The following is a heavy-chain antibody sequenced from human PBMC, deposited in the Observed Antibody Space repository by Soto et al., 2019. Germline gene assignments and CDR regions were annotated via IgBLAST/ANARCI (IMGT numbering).Heavy chain of an antibody. D-gene: IGHD6-19*01. Sequence: PGGSLRLSCAASGSTFSSYAMSWVRQAPGKGLEWVSAISGSGGSTYYADSVKGRFTISRDNSKNTLYLQMNSLRAEDTAVYYCAKVPVNTQWLAHSFVYWGQGTLVTVSS. CDR2: ISGSGGST. V-gene: IGHV3-23*01. J-gene: IGHJ4*02. CDR3: AKVPVNTQWLAHSFVY. CDR1: GSTFSSYA.